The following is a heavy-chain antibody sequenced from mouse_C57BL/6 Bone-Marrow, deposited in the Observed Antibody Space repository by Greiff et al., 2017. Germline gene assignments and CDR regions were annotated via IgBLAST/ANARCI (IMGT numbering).Heavy chain of an antibody. D-gene: IGHD3-3*01. CDR3: ARRAYPFAY. CDR1: GYTFTSYW. V-gene: IGHV1-64*01. Sequence: VQLQQPGAELVKPGASVKLSCTASGYTFTSYWMHWVKQRPGQGLEWIGMIHPNSGSTNYNEKFKSKATLTVDKSSSTAYMQLSSLTSEDSAVYYCARRAYPFAYWGQGTLVTVSA. J-gene: IGHJ3*01. CDR2: IHPNSGST.